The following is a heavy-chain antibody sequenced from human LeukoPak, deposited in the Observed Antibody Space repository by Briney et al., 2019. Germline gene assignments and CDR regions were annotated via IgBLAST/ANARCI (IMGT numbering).Heavy chain of an antibody. V-gene: IGHV3-53*01. CDR2: IYSGGST. Sequence: GGSLRLSCAASEFTVSSNYMSWVRQAPGKGLEWVSVIYSGGSTYYADSVKGRFTISRDNSKNTLYLQMNSLRAEDTAVYYCAREAGRNLAPYFDYWGQGTLVTVSS. J-gene: IGHJ4*02. CDR1: EFTVSSNY. CDR3: AREAGRNLAPYFDY.